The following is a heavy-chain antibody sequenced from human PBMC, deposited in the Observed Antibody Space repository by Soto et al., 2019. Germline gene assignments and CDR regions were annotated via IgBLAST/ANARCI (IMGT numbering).Heavy chain of an antibody. CDR1: GYTFTAYG. CDR2: VGTANANT. Sequence: QVQLVQSGPEVTMPGASVKVSCKTSGYTFTAYGLAWLRQAPGQRPEWLGWVGTANANTNYAEKCQGRVTMTSDRSTTTTYMELRRLRSDDTAVDHCVRELNTDPAAYYSLAYWGQGTLVSVSS. CDR3: VRELNTDPAAYYSLAY. J-gene: IGHJ4*02. D-gene: IGHD3-16*01. V-gene: IGHV1-18*01.